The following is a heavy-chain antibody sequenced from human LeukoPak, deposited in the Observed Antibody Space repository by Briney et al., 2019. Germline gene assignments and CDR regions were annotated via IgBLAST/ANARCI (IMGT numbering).Heavy chain of an antibody. J-gene: IGHJ4*02. CDR2: IGRGGGST. Sequence: GGSLRLSCAASGFTLRSYDMMWVRQAPGKGLGWVSTIGRGGGSTYYADSVKGRFTISRDNSKNTLYLQMNSLRAEDTAVYYCAKSPRGVVVPAAIPYYFDYWGQGTLVTVSS. CDR1: GFTLRSYD. CDR3: AKSPRGVVVPAAIPYYFDY. D-gene: IGHD2-2*02. V-gene: IGHV3-23*01.